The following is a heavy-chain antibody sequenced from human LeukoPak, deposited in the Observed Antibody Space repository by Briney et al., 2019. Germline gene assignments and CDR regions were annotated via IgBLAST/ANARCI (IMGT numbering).Heavy chain of an antibody. V-gene: IGHV1-2*02. J-gene: IGHJ5*02. CDR2: INPNSGGT. D-gene: IGHD2-15*01. CDR1: GYTFTVYY. Sequence: ASVKVSFKASGYTFTVYYMHWVRQAPGQGLEWMGWINPNSGGTNYAQKFQGRVTMTRDTSISTAYMEPSRLRSDDTAVYYCARRVVVAAINWFDPWGQGTLVTVSS. CDR3: ARRVVVAAINWFDP.